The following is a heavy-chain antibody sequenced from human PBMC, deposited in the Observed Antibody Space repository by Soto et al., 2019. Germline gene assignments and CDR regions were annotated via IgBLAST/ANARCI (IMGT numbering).Heavy chain of an antibody. CDR1: CGSISSYY. CDR3: ARYSSGYINDY. V-gene: IGHV4-59*08. J-gene: IGHJ4*02. Sequence: PSETLSLTCTVSCGSISSYYWSWIRQPPGKGQERIGYIYYSGSTNYNPSLKSRVTISVDTSKNQFSLKLSSVTAADTVVYYCARYSSGYINDYWGQGTLVTVSS. CDR2: IYYSGST. D-gene: IGHD3-22*01.